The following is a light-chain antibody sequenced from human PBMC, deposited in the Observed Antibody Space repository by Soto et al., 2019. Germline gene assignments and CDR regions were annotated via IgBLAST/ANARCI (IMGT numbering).Light chain of an antibody. CDR3: TSYTTSTTWV. Sequence: QSALTQPASVSGSPGQSITVSCIGTSSDIGASNYVSWYQQHPGKAPKLIISEVSNRPSGVSNRFSGSKSGSTASLTISGLQAGDEADYYCTSYTTSTTWVFGGGTKVTVL. V-gene: IGLV2-14*01. CDR2: EVS. CDR1: SSDIGASNY. J-gene: IGLJ3*02.